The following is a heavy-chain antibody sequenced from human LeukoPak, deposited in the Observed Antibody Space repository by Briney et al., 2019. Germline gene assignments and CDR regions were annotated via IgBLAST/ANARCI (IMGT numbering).Heavy chain of an antibody. D-gene: IGHD3-3*01. CDR2: IYCSGST. CDR1: GGSISSSSYY. CDR3: ARGRLGPLTIFGVVDRAYYMDV. V-gene: IGHV4-39*07. J-gene: IGHJ6*03. Sequence: SETLSLTCTVSGGSISSSSYYWGWIRQPPGKGLEWIGSIYCSGSTYYNPSLKSRVTISVDTSKNQFSLKLSSVTAADTAVYYCARGRLGPLTIFGVVDRAYYMDVWGKGTTVTVSS.